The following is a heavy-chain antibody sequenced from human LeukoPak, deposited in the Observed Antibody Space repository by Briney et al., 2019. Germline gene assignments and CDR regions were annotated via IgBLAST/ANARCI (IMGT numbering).Heavy chain of an antibody. CDR2: ITPSSTYI. Sequence: PGGSLRLSCAASGFTFSDYSMTWVRQAPGKGLEWVSSITPSSTYIYYADSVKVRFTISRDNAKNSLFLQTTSLRAEDTAVYYCARHRTASDNWGQGTLVTVSS. V-gene: IGHV3-21*01. J-gene: IGHJ4*02. D-gene: IGHD3-16*02. CDR1: GFTFSDYS. CDR3: ARHRTASDN.